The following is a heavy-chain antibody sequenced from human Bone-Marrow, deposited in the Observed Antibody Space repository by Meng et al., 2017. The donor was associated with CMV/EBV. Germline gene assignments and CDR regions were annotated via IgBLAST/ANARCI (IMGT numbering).Heavy chain of an antibody. V-gene: IGHV3-21*01. J-gene: IGHJ4*02. CDR1: GFICDDYG. CDR2: ISSSSSYI. CDR3: ARDPTIFPPRNLDY. Sequence: GESLKIPCAASGFICDDYGMSWVRQGPGKGLEWVSSISSSSSYIYYADSVKGRFTISRDNAKNSLYLQMNSLRAEDTAVYYCARDPTIFPPRNLDYWGQGTLVTVSS. D-gene: IGHD3-3*01.